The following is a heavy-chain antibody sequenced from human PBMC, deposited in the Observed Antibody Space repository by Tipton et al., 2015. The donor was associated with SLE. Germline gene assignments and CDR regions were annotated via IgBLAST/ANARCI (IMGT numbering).Heavy chain of an antibody. CDR3: ARSLGTYYYDSTVAF. V-gene: IGHV4-59*01. Sequence: TLSLTCTVSGGSISSYYWSWIRQSPGKGLEWIGYIFYSGSTNYNPSLKSRVTISVDTSKNQFSPKLSSVTAADTAVYYCARSLGTYYYDSTVAFWGQGTLVTVSS. CDR1: GGSISSYY. CDR2: IFYSGST. J-gene: IGHJ4*02. D-gene: IGHD3-22*01.